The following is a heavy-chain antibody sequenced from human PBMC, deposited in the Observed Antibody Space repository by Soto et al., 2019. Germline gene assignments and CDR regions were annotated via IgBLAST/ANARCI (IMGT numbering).Heavy chain of an antibody. V-gene: IGHV4-34*01. D-gene: IGHD3-10*01. Sequence: QVQLQQWGAGLLKPSETLSLTCAVHGGSFSGYYWSWIRQPPGKGLEWIGEISHSGSTNYNPSLKSRVTISLYTSKNQFSLNLNSVTAADTAVYYCARGGIELLWFGELLFDYWGQGTLVTVSS. CDR1: GGSFSGYY. CDR3: ARGGIELLWFGELLFDY. CDR2: ISHSGST. J-gene: IGHJ4*02.